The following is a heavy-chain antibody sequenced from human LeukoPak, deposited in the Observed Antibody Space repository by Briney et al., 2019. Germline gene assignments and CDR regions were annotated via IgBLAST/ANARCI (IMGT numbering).Heavy chain of an antibody. CDR1: GFTFSRYE. J-gene: IGHJ4*02. CDR3: ARGGGSGSPQDY. V-gene: IGHV3-48*03. Sequence: GGSLRLSCAASGFTFSRYEMNWVRQAPGKGLEWISYISLSGTTIYYADSVKGRFTISRDNAKNSLYLQMNSLRAEDTAVYYCARGGGSGSPQDYWGQGTLVTVSS. D-gene: IGHD3-10*01. CDR2: ISLSGTTI.